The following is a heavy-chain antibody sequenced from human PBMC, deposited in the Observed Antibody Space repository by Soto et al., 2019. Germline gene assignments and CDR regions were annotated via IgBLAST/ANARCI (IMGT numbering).Heavy chain of an antibody. J-gene: IGHJ4*02. CDR3: ARGPLRYFDWVTTRKLYYFDY. CDR2: INHSGST. Sequence: PSETLSLTCAVYGGSFSGYYWSWIRQPPGKGLEWIGEINHSGSTNYNPSLKSRVTISVDTSKNQFSLKLSSVTAADTAVYYCARGPLRYFDWVTTRKLYYFDYWGQGTLVTVSS. D-gene: IGHD3-9*01. V-gene: IGHV4-34*01. CDR1: GGSFSGYY.